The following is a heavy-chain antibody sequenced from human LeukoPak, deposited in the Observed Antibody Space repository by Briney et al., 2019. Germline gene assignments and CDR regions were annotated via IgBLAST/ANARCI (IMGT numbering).Heavy chain of an antibody. D-gene: IGHD3-10*01. CDR3: ARGAMVRGAPPIFDY. J-gene: IGHJ4*02. CDR2: IGTAGDT. V-gene: IGHV3-13*01. Sequence: AGGSLRLSCAASGFTFSSYDMHWVRQATGKGLEWVSAIGTAGDTYYPGSVKGRFTISRENAKNSLYLQMNSLRAGDTAVYYCARGAMVRGAPPIFDYWGQGTLVTVSS. CDR1: GFTFSSYD.